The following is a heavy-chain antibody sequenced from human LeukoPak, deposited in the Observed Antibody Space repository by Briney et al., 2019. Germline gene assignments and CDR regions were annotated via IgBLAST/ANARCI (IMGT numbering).Heavy chain of an antibody. D-gene: IGHD1-1*01. J-gene: IGHJ4*02. Sequence: SGTLSLTCTVSGGSISSYYWNWIRQPPGKGLEWIGYIYYSGSTSYNPSLKSRVTMSVDTSKNQFSLNLSSVTAADTAVYYCATYRGTRGSYYYWGQGTLVTVSS. CDR1: GGSISSYY. CDR2: IYYSGST. V-gene: IGHV4-59*08. CDR3: ATYRGTRGSYYY.